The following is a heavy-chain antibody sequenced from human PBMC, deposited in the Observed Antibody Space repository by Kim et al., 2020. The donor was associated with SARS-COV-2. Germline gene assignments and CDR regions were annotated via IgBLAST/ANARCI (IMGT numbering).Heavy chain of an antibody. D-gene: IGHD1-7*01. Sequence: SGPTLVKPTQTLTLTCTFSGVSLSTMGMCVNWIRQPPGKALEWLARIDWDDDKYYNTSLKTRLTISKDTSRNQVFLTMTNMDPVDTATYYCARIRGTGTTRSQSYHYYMDVWGKGTTVTVSS. CDR3: ARIRGTGTTRSQSYHYYMDV. J-gene: IGHJ6*03. CDR1: GVSLSTMGMC. CDR2: IDWDDDK. V-gene: IGHV2-70*11.